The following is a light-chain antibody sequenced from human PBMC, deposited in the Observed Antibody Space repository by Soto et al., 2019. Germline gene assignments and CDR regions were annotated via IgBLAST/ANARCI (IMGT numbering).Light chain of an antibody. V-gene: IGKV1-5*03. J-gene: IGKJ1*01. CDR1: QTISTW. CDR3: QLYTIYSDA. CDR2: KAS. Sequence: QMSQSPSTLSASVGDRVTITCRASQTISTWLAWYQQKPGKAPKLLIYKASTLKSGVPSRFSGSGSGTEFTLTISSLQPDDCARYYCQLYTIYSDAFGQGSKVDI.